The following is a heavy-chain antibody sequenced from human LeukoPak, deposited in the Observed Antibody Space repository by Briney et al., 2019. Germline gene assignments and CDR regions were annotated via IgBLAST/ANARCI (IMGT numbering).Heavy chain of an antibody. CDR1: GFIFSSYS. CDR3: ARVQRGEMATFDY. J-gene: IGHJ4*02. V-gene: IGHV3-21*01. Sequence: GGSLRLSCAASGFIFSSYSMNWVRHAPGKGLEWVSSISSTSTYIHYADSLKGRFTISRDNPRNSLYLQINSLRDEDTAVYYCARVQRGEMATFDYWGQGTLVTVSS. D-gene: IGHD5-24*01. CDR2: ISSTSTYI.